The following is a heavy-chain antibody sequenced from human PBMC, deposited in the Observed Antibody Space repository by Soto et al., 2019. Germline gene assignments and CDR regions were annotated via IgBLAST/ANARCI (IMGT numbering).Heavy chain of an antibody. Sequence: GESQKISCKGSGYSFTSYWIGWVRQMPGKGLEWMGIIYPGDSDTRYSPSFQGQVTISADKSISTAYLQWSSLKASDTAMYYCASQLRYSSSWGAFDIWGQGTMVTVSS. D-gene: IGHD6-13*01. J-gene: IGHJ3*02. CDR2: IYPGDSDT. V-gene: IGHV5-51*01. CDR3: ASQLRYSSSWGAFDI. CDR1: GYSFTSYW.